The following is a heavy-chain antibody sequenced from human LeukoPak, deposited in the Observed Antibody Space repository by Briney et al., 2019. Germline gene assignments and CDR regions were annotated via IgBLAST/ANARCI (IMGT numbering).Heavy chain of an antibody. V-gene: IGHV4-59*01. Sequence: PSETLSLTCTVSGGSISSYYWSWIRQPPGKGLEWIGYIHYSGSTNYSPSLKSRVTISVDTSKNQFSPKLSSVTAADTAVYYCARTTEGGFTYGYFYYYYMDVWGKGTTVTISS. J-gene: IGHJ6*03. D-gene: IGHD3-16*01. CDR1: GGSISSYY. CDR2: IHYSGST. CDR3: ARTTEGGFTYGYFYYYYMDV.